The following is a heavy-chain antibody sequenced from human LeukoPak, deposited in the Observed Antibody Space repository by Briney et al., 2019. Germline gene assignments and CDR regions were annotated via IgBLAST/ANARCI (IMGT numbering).Heavy chain of an antibody. CDR2: IIPIFGTA. CDR3: ARWGYGYSGYEYWYFDL. D-gene: IGHD5-12*01. CDR1: GGTFSSYA. V-gene: IGHV1-69*05. Sequence: GASVKVSCKASGGTFSSYAISWVRQAPGQGLEWTGGIIPIFGTANYAQKFQGRVTITTDESTSTAYMELSSLRSEDTAVYYRARWGYGYSGYEYWYFDLWGRGTLVTVSS. J-gene: IGHJ2*01.